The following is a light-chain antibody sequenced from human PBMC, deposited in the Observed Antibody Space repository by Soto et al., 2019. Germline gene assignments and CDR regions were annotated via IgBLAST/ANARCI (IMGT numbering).Light chain of an antibody. CDR2: RAS. CDR3: QQYYVTPQT. Sequence: DIVMTQSPDSLAVSLGERATINCKSSQSVLYSSNNKNYLAWYQQKPGEPPKLLIYRASTRESGVPDRFSGSGSGTDFTLTISSLQAEDVAVYYCQQYYVTPQTFGQGTKVEIK. V-gene: IGKV4-1*01. CDR1: QSVLYSSNNKNY. J-gene: IGKJ1*01.